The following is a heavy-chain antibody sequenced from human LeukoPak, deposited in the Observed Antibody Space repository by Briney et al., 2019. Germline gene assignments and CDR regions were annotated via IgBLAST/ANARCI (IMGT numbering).Heavy chain of an antibody. J-gene: IGHJ4*02. CDR3: ATQSAPAYY. CDR2: LRYDGTNK. CDR1: GFTFSSYG. D-gene: IGHD5-24*01. V-gene: IGHV3-30*02. Sequence: GGSLRLSCAASGFTFSSYGVHWFRQAPAKGLEWVAFLRYDGTNKYYAASVKGRFTISRDNSKNVLDLQMNSLRVEDTAVYYCATQSAPAYYGGQGALVTVSS.